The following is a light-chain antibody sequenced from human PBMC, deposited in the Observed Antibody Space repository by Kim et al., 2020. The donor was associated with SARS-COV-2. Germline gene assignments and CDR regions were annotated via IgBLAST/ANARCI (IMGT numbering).Light chain of an antibody. CDR3: QHYNDLPWA. J-gene: IGKJ1*01. CDR2: GAS. Sequence: DIQMTQSPSSLSTSVGDRVTITCQASRDIKNHLNWYQQKPGKAPKLLIYGASDLEIGVPSRFSGSGSGTDFTFTISSLQPEDIATYYCQHYNDLPWAFGQGTKVDIK. CDR1: RDIKNH. V-gene: IGKV1-33*01.